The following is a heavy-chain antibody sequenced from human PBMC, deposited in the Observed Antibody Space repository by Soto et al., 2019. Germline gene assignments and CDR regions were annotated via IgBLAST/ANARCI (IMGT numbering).Heavy chain of an antibody. CDR3: AFPSTNDFDY. V-gene: IGHV4-4*02. D-gene: IGHD1-1*01. CDR2: IYHSGST. J-gene: IGHJ4*02. CDR1: GDSINSNNW. Sequence: QVQLQESGPGLVKTSGTLSLTCAVSGDSINSNNWWSWVRQPPGKGLEWIGEIYHSGSTNYNPSLKSRVTMSRDNSRNQFSLILSSVTAADTAVYYCAFPSTNDFDYWGQGTLVTVSS.